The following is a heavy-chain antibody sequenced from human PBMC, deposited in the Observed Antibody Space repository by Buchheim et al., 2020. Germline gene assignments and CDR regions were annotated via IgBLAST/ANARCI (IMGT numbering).Heavy chain of an antibody. J-gene: IGHJ6*02. CDR3: ARGHYDILTGYYGMDV. V-gene: IGHV3-30*04. CDR1: GFTFSSYA. D-gene: IGHD3-9*01. CDR2: ISYDGSNK. Sequence: QVQLVESGGGVVQPGRSLRLSCAASGFTFSSYAMHWVRQASGKGLEWVAVISYDGSNKYYADSVKGRFTISRDNSKNKLYLQMNSLRAEDTAVYYRARGHYDILTGYYGMDVWGQGTT.